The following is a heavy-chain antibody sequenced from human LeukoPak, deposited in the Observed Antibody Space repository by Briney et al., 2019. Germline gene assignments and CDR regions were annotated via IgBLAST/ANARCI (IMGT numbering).Heavy chain of an antibody. Sequence: PGGSLRLSCAASRFTVSSNYMTWVRQAPGKELEGVSVIYSGGGTYYADSVNGRFTISRDNSKNTLYLQMNSLRAEDTVVYYWAKDKRYGGIDYWGQGTLVTVSS. CDR3: AKDKRYGGIDY. CDR1: RFTVSSNY. J-gene: IGHJ4*02. V-gene: IGHV3-53*01. CDR2: IYSGGGT. D-gene: IGHD4-23*01.